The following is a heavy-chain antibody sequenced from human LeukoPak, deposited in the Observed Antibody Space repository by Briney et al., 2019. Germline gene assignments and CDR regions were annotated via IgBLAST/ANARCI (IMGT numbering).Heavy chain of an antibody. Sequence: GRSLRLSCAVSGFTFGSYGMHWVRQAPGKGLEWVAVIWYDGSNKFYADSVRGRFTISRDNSKNTLYLQMNSLRAEDTAVYYCARDAYYYGSGSYVDEWGQGTLVTVSS. CDR2: IWYDGSNK. V-gene: IGHV3-33*01. CDR1: GFTFGSYG. J-gene: IGHJ4*02. D-gene: IGHD3-10*01. CDR3: ARDAYYYGSGSYVDE.